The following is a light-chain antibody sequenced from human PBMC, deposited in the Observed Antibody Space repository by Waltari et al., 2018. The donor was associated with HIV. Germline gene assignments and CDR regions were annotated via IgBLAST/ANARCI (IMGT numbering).Light chain of an antibody. Sequence: QSVLTQPPSASGTPGQKVTISCSGGTANIGANFVFWFQQFPGTAPKLLIYRDSRRHSGFPARFSGSKSGTSASLTISGLRSDDEAHYFCAVLDDTLGGGVFGGGTKLTVL. CDR3: AVLDDTLGGGV. CDR1: TANIGANF. V-gene: IGLV1-47*01. CDR2: RDS. J-gene: IGLJ2*01.